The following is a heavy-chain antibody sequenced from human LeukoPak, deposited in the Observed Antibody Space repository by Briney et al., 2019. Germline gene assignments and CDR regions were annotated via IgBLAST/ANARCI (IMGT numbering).Heavy chain of an antibody. CDR1: GGSIGSYH. Sequence: ASETLSLTCTVSGGSIGSYHWSWIRQSPGKGLEWIGYIYYSGSTNYNPSLKSRVTISLDTSKNQFSLKLISVTAADTAVYYCARAYGGYSSSPYNWLDPWGQGTLVTASS. D-gene: IGHD6-6*01. J-gene: IGHJ5*02. V-gene: IGHV4-59*01. CDR3: ARAYGGYSSSPYNWLDP. CDR2: IYYSGST.